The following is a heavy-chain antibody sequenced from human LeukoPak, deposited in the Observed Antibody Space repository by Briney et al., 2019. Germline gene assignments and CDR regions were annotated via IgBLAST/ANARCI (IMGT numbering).Heavy chain of an antibody. CDR3: ARHPHYMVSTRGLDY. V-gene: IGHV4-59*08. CDR1: VGSISSYF. Sequence: AETLSLTCTVSVGSISSYFWSWIRQPPARGLAWIGYIYYSGSTNYNPSLNSRVTISVDTSKIQFSLKLSSVTTADTGVDYCARHPHYMVSTRGLDYWGEGALVTVSS. CDR2: IYYSGST. J-gene: IGHJ4*02. D-gene: IGHD4/OR15-4a*01.